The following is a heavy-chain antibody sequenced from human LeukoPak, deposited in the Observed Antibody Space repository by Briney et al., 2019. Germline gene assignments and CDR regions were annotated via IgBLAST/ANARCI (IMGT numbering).Heavy chain of an antibody. V-gene: IGHV3-33*01. D-gene: IGHD1-1*01. J-gene: IGHJ5*02. CDR3: VRDRGTTSDGRAKGYFDP. Sequence: GGSLRLSCAASGFTFSKNAIHWVRQAPGKGLEWVAVIWYDGSEKYYADSVKGRFTVSRDNSKNTVYLQVNSLRAEDTAVYHCVRDRGTTSDGRAKGYFDPWGQGTLVTVSS. CDR1: GFTFSKNA. CDR2: IWYDGSEK.